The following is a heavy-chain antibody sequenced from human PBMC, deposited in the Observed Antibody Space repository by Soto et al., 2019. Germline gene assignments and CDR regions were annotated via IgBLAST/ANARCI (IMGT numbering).Heavy chain of an antibody. D-gene: IGHD5-18*01. Sequence: QVQLVQSGAEVKKPGSSVKVCCKASAGTFRSYAISWVRQAPGQGLEWMGGIIPMFGTANYAQKFQGRVTITADESTSTAYMELSSLGSEDTAVYYCARTVYSSGLYHYGMDAWGQGTTVTVSS. CDR1: AGTFRSYA. CDR3: ARTVYSSGLYHYGMDA. V-gene: IGHV1-69*12. CDR2: IIPMFGTA. J-gene: IGHJ6*02.